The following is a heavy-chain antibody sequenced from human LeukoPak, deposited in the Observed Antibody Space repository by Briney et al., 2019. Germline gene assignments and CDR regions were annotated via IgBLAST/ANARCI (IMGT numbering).Heavy chain of an antibody. V-gene: IGHV3-23*01. CDR3: AKDYCSGGSCYSGHDY. J-gene: IGHJ4*02. Sequence: GGSLRLSCAASGFTFSSYAMSWVRQAPGKGLEWVSVISGSGGSTYYADSVKGRFSISRDNSKNTLHLQMNSLRAEDTAVYYCAKDYCSGGSCYSGHDYWGQGTLVTVS. CDR1: GFTFSSYA. D-gene: IGHD2-15*01. CDR2: ISGSGGST.